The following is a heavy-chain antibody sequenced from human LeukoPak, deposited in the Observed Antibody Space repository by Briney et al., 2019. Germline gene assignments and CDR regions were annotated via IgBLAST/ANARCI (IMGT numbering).Heavy chain of an antibody. CDR1: GGSISSYY. D-gene: IGHD6-19*01. Sequence: SETLSLTCTVSGGSISSYYWSWIRQPPGKGLEWIGYIYYSGSTNYNPSLKSRVTISVDTSKNQFSLKLSSVTAADTAVYYCARLPIPGYSSGWFPLDYWGRGTLVTVSS. J-gene: IGHJ4*02. CDR3: ARLPIPGYSSGWFPLDY. V-gene: IGHV4-59*08. CDR2: IYYSGST.